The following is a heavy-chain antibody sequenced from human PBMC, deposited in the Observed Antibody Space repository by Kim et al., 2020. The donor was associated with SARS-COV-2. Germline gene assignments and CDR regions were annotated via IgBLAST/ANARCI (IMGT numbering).Heavy chain of an antibody. Sequence: GGSLRLSCAASGFSLGDYWMNWVRQAPGKGLEWVANIKQDGTDKNYVDSVKGRFTISRDNAKNSLYLQMNSLRAEDTAVYYCARWTSTSYYWGQGTLVTV. CDR2: IKQDGTDK. CDR3: ARWTSTSYY. CDR1: GFSLGDYW. D-gene: IGHD2-2*01. V-gene: IGHV3-7*01. J-gene: IGHJ4*02.